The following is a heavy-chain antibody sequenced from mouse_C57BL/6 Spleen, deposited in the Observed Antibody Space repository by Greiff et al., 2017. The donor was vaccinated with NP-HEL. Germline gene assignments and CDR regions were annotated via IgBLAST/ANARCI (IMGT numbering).Heavy chain of an antibody. CDR3: TALFITTVEFAY. D-gene: IGHD1-1*01. CDR2: IRLKSDNYAT. V-gene: IGHV6-3*01. Sequence: EVMLVESGGGLVQPGGSMKLSCVASGFTFSNYWMNWVRQSPEKGLEWVAQIRLKSDNYATHYAESVKGRFTISRDDSKSSVYLQMNNLRAEDTGIYYCTALFITTVEFAYWGQGTLVTVSA. CDR1: GFTFSNYW. J-gene: IGHJ3*01.